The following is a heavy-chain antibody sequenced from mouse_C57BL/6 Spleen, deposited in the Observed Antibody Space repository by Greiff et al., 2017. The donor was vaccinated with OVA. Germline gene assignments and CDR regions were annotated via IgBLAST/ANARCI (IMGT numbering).Heavy chain of an antibody. J-gene: IGHJ4*01. V-gene: IGHV5-6*01. CDR2: ISSGGSYT. CDR3: ARDDVYYYAMDY. D-gene: IGHD2-12*01. Sequence: EVMLVESGGDLVKPGGSLKLSCAASGFTFSSYGMSWVRQTPDKRLEWVATISSGGSYTYYPDSVKGRFTISRDNAKNTLYLQMSSLKSEDTAMYYCARDDVYYYAMDYWGQGTSVTVSS. CDR1: GFTFSSYG.